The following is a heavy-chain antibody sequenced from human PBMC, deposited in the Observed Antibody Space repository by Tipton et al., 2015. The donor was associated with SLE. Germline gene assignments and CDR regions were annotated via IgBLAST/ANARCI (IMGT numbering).Heavy chain of an antibody. CDR2: ISGSGGST. CDR3: ARGLSSALTYYSSCGMDV. V-gene: IGHV3-23*01. Sequence: GSLRLSCAASGFTFSSYAMSWVRQAPGKGLEWVSAISGSGGSTYYADSVKGRFTISRDNSKNTLYLQMNSLRAEDTAVYYCARGLSSALTYYSSCGMDVWGQGTTVPVSS. J-gene: IGHJ6*02. CDR1: GFTFSSYA. D-gene: IGHD6-19*01.